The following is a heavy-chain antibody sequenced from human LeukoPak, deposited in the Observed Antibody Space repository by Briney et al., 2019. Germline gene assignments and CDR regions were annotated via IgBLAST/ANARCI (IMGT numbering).Heavy chain of an antibody. Sequence: GGFLRLSCAASGFTFSSYAMSWVRQAPGKGLEWVSAISGSGGSTYYADSVKGRFTISRDNSKNTLYLQMNSLRAEDTAVYYCAKLVGYCSSTSCLPYYFDYWGQGTLVTVSS. V-gene: IGHV3-23*01. CDR1: GFTFSSYA. CDR3: AKLVGYCSSTSCLPYYFDY. D-gene: IGHD2-2*01. CDR2: ISGSGGST. J-gene: IGHJ4*02.